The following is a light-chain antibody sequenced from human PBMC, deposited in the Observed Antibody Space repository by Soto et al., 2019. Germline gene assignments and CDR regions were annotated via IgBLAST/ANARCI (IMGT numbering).Light chain of an antibody. CDR1: GSDVGGYDY. J-gene: IGLJ1*01. CDR3: SSYTSSSTYD. V-gene: IGLV2-14*01. CDR2: EVT. Sequence: QSALTQPASVSGSPGQSITISCTGTGSDVGGYDYVSWYQHHPGKAPKVMIYEVTNRPSGVSNRFSGAKSGNTSSLTISALLAEDEADYHCSSYTSSSTYDFGTGTKVTGL.